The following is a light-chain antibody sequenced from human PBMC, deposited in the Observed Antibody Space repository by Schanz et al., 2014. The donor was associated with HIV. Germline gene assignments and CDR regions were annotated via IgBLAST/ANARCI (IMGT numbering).Light chain of an antibody. Sequence: EIVLTQSPGTLSLSPGERATLSCRASQSVSSSYLAWYQQKPGQAPRLLIYGASNRAIDTPDRFRGSGSGTDFTLTISRLEPEDFAVYYCQQYGISPGTFGQGTKVDIK. CDR2: GAS. J-gene: IGKJ1*01. CDR1: QSVSSSY. CDR3: QQYGISPGT. V-gene: IGKV3-20*01.